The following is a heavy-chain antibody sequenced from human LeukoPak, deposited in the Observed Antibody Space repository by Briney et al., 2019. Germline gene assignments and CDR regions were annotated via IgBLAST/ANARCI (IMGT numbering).Heavy chain of an antibody. D-gene: IGHD1-26*01. CDR2: IWYDGSNK. J-gene: IGHJ4*02. CDR1: GFTFSSYG. CDR3: ARDQGGSYYYWYY. V-gene: IGHV3-33*01. Sequence: PGGSLRLSCAASGFTFSSYGMRWVRQAPGKGLEWVAVIWYDGSNKYYADSVKGRFTISRDNSKNTLYLQMNSLRAEDTAVYYCARDQGGSYYYWYYWGQGTLVTVSS.